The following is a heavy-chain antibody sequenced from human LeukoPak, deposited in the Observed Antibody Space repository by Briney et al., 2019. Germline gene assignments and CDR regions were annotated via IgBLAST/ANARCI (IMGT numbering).Heavy chain of an antibody. CDR2: IKQDGSEK. D-gene: IGHD3-3*01. Sequence: GGSLRLSCAASGFTFSSYWMSWVRQAPGKGLEWVANIKQDGSEKYYVDSVKGRFTISRDNAKNSLYLQMNSLRAEDTAVYYCARDGYYDFWSGYLIDAFDIWGQGTMVTVSS. CDR3: ARDGYYDFWSGYLIDAFDI. V-gene: IGHV3-7*01. J-gene: IGHJ3*02. CDR1: GFTFSSYW.